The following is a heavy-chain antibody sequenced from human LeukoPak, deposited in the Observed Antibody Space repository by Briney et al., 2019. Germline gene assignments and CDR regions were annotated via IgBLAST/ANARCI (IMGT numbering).Heavy chain of an antibody. CDR3: ARGLPESGYSRH. D-gene: IGHD6-13*01. Sequence: GASVKVSCKASDYTVTSYGISWVRQAPGQGLEWMGWISAYNGKTNYAQKLQGRGTITTDTSTSTAYMELRSLRSDDTAVYYCARGLPESGYSRHWGQGTLVTVSS. CDR1: DYTVTSYG. CDR2: ISAYNGKT. J-gene: IGHJ4*02. V-gene: IGHV1-18*01.